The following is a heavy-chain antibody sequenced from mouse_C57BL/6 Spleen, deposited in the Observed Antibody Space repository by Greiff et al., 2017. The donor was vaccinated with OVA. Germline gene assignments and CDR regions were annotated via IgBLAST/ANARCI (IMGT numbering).Heavy chain of an antibody. CDR2: ISGGGGNT. Sequence: EVMLVESGGGLVKPGGSLKLSCAASGFTFSSYTMSWVRQTPEKRLEWVATISGGGGNTYYPDSVKGRFTISRDNAKNTLYLQMSSLRSEDTALYYCARHGYYGSSYWFAYWGQGTLVTVSA. CDR3: ARHGYYGSSYWFAY. V-gene: IGHV5-9*01. D-gene: IGHD1-1*01. CDR1: GFTFSSYT. J-gene: IGHJ3*01.